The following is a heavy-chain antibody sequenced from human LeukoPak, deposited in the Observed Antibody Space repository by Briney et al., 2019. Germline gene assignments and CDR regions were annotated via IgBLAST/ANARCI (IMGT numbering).Heavy chain of an antibody. CDR2: ISYDGSNK. CDR1: GFTFSSYA. D-gene: IGHD4-23*01. Sequence: GGSLRLSCAGSGFTFSSYAMHWVRQAPGKGLEWVAVISYDGSNKYYADSVEGRFTISRDKSKKTLYLQMNSLRAEDTAVYYCARDGQGGKGGLFDYWGQGTLVTVSS. CDR3: ARDGQGGKGGLFDY. V-gene: IGHV3-30-3*01. J-gene: IGHJ4*02.